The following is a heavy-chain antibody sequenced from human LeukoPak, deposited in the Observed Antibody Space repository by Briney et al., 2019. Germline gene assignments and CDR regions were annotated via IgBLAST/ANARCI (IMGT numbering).Heavy chain of an antibody. Sequence: SETLSLTCTVSGGSISSYYWSWIRQPPGKGLEWIGYIYYSGSTNYNPSLKSRVTISVDTSKNQFSLKLSSVTAEDTAVYYCASSLYSGSYWAYFDYWGQGTLVTASS. J-gene: IGHJ4*02. V-gene: IGHV4-59*01. CDR1: GGSISSYY. D-gene: IGHD1-26*01. CDR2: IYYSGST. CDR3: ASSLYSGSYWAYFDY.